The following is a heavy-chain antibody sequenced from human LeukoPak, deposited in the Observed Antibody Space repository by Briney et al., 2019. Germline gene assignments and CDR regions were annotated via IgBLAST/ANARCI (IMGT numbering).Heavy chain of an antibody. V-gene: IGHV7-4-1*02. CDR1: GYTFTSYG. D-gene: IGHD6-19*01. J-gene: IGHJ4*02. CDR3: ARRYSSGWYPYYFDY. CDR2: INTNTGNP. Sequence: ASVKVSCKASGYTFTSYGISWVRQAPGQGLEWMGWINTNTGNPTYAQGFTGRFVFSLDTSVSTAYLQISSLKAENTAVYYCARRYSSGWYPYYFDYWGQGTLVTVSS.